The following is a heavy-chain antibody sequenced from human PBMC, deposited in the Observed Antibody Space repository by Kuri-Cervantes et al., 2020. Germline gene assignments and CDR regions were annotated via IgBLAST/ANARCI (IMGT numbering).Heavy chain of an antibody. J-gene: IGHJ4*02. CDR3: ARTGYGGNSVFHY. D-gene: IGHD4-23*01. V-gene: IGHV3-33*01. Sequence: GESLKISCAASGFTFSSYGMHWVRQAPGKGLEWVAVIWYDGSNKYYADSVKDRFTISRDNSKNTLYLQMNSLRAEDTAVYYCARTGYGGNSVFHYWGQGTLVTVSS. CDR2: IWYDGSNK. CDR1: GFTFSSYG.